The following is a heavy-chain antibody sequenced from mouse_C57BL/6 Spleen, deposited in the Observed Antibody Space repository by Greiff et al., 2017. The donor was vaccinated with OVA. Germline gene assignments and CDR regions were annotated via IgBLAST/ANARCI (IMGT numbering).Heavy chain of an antibody. D-gene: IGHD3-2*02. Sequence: EVKLVESGGGLVKPGGSLKLSCAASGFTFSDYGMHWVRQAPEKGLEWVAYISSGSSTIYYADTVKGRFTISRDNAKNTLFMQMTSLRSEETAMYDGARRRSGYGYYAMDYWGQGTSVTVSS. CDR2: ISSGSSTI. CDR1: GFTFSDYG. J-gene: IGHJ4*01. CDR3: ARRRSGYGYYAMDY. V-gene: IGHV5-17*01.